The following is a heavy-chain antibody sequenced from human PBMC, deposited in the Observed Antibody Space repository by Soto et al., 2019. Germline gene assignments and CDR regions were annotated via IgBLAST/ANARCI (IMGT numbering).Heavy chain of an antibody. V-gene: IGHV3-11*01. CDR1: GFTFSDYY. CDR3: ARDRYSGSDAYMDG. CDR2: ISGSSGNI. J-gene: IGHJ6*03. D-gene: IGHD5-12*01. Sequence: QVQLVESGGGVGKPGGSLRLSCAASGFTFSDYYMSWTRQAPGKGLEWVAYISGSSGNIYYADSVKGRFTISRDNAKNSLYLQMNSLRADDSAVYYCARDRYSGSDAYMDGWGNGTTVTVSS.